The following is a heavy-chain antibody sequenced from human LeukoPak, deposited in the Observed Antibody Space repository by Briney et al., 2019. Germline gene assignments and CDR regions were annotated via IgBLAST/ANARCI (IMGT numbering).Heavy chain of an antibody. CDR1: GLFVSDSY. CDR3: AKDLGYSGSWSDY. CDR2: IYAGGST. Sequence: GGSLRLSCTASGLFVSDSYMTWVRQAPGKGLEWVSIIYAGGSTYYTDSVKGRFTISRDNSNNTVYLQMNSLRAEDTALYYCAKDLGYSGSWSDYWGQGTLVTVSS. D-gene: IGHD6-13*01. V-gene: IGHV3-53*05. J-gene: IGHJ4*02.